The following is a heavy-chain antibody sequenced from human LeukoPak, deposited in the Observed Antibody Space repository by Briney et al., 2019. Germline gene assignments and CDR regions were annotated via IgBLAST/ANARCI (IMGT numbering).Heavy chain of an antibody. CDR3: VRMILTGYYPDWFDP. Sequence: SETLSLTCAVSGGSISGDYWSWIRQPPGKGLEWIGSIYFSGSTYYNPSLKSRVIISLGTSKNHFSLKLSSVTAADTAMYYCVRMILTGYYPDWFDPWGQGTLVTVSS. J-gene: IGHJ5*02. D-gene: IGHD3-9*01. V-gene: IGHV4-39*07. CDR2: IYFSGST. CDR1: GGSISGDY.